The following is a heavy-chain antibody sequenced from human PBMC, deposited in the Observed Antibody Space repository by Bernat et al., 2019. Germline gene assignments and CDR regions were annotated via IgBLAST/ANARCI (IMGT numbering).Heavy chain of an antibody. Sequence: QVQLLESGGGLVQPGRSLRLSCAASGFTFSSYGMHWVRQAPGKGLEWVSVICYDGSSTYYADSVKGRFTISRDNSKNTLYLQMNSLRAEDTAVYYCARSIQSIDIWGKGTMVTVSS. CDR2: ICYDGSST. V-gene: IGHV3-33*01. CDR3: ARSIQSIDI. D-gene: IGHD5/OR15-5a*01. CDR1: GFTFSSYG. J-gene: IGHJ3*02.